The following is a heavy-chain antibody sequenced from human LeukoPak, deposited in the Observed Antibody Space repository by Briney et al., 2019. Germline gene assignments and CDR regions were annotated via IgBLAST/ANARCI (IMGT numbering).Heavy chain of an antibody. J-gene: IGHJ4*02. V-gene: IGHV3-64*04. D-gene: IGHD2-15*01. CDR1: GVTFSTYS. CDR3: TTGAAGN. Sequence: PGGSLRLSCSASGVTFSTYSMHWVRQAPGKGLEDVSAISSNGGSTYYADSVKGRFTISRDDSKNTLYLQMNSLKTEDTAVYYCTTGAAGNWGQGTLVTVSS. CDR2: ISSNGGST.